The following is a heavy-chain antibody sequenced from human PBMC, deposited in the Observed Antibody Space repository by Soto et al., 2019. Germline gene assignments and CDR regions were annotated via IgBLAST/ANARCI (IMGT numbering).Heavy chain of an antibody. J-gene: IGHJ4*02. Sequence: ASVKVSCKASGYTFTGYYMHWVRQAPGQGLEWMGWINPNSGGTNYAQKFQGRVTMTRDTSISTAYMELSRLRSDDTAVYYCATDLPGGFVVEGSYYDYWGQGTLVTVSS. CDR1: GYTFTGYY. D-gene: IGHD2-21*01. CDR3: ATDLPGGFVVEGSYYDY. V-gene: IGHV1-2*02. CDR2: INPNSGGT.